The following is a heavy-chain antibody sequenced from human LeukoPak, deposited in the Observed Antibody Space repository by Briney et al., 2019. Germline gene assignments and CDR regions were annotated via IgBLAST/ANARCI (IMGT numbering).Heavy chain of an antibody. V-gene: IGHV3-23*01. J-gene: IGHJ4*02. Sequence: PGGSLTLSCAASGLSFSSYAMTWFRQAPGKGLGWVSALSASGGTTYYVDSVKGRFTISRDNAKNTLYLQMNSLRAEDTAVYYCAKDRSGTNSDFDYWGQGTLVTVSS. D-gene: IGHD1-14*01. CDR3: AKDRSGTNSDFDY. CDR2: LSASGGTT. CDR1: GLSFSSYA.